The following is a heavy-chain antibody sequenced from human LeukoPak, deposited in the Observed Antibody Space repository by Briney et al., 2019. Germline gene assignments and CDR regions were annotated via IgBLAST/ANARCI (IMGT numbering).Heavy chain of an antibody. CDR3: LVRGVSLPY. CDR1: GFTFSYYW. V-gene: IGHV3-7*02. CDR2: IKQDGSEK. Sequence: GGSLRLSCAASGFTFSYYWMNWVRQAPAKGLEWVANIKQDGSEKNYVDSVKGRFTISRDNAKNSLYPQMNSLTIEDTAVYYCLVRGVSLPYWGQGTLVTVSS. J-gene: IGHJ4*02. D-gene: IGHD3-10*01.